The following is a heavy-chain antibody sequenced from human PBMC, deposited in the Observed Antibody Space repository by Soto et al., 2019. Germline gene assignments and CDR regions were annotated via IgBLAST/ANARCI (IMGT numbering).Heavy chain of an antibody. J-gene: IGHJ6*02. CDR1: GFSFRNYG. CDR2: ISSGGGST. CDR3: AKLKGGLGRFYGMDA. Sequence: DEQLVESGGGSLQPRGSLRLSCAASGFSFRNYGMTWVRQSPGKGLEWVSLISSGGGSTDYADSVKGRFTISRDNSQNMLFLQMTGLRGDDTALYYCAKLKGGLGRFYGMDAWGQGTMVIVSS. D-gene: IGHD3-3*01. V-gene: IGHV3-23*04.